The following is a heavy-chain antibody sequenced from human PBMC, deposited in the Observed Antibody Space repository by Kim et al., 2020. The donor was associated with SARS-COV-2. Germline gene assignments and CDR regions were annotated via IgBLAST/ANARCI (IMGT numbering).Heavy chain of an antibody. CDR3: AKVNDYGDYLQWYFDL. J-gene: IGHJ2*01. Sequence: GGSLRLSCAASGFTFSSYAMSWVRQAPEKGLEWVSGISASGATPYYADSVKGRFTISRDNSKNTLYLQMNSLRAEDTAVHYCAKVNDYGDYLQWYFDLWG. V-gene: IGHV3-23*01. CDR2: ISASGATP. D-gene: IGHD4-17*01. CDR1: GFTFSSYA.